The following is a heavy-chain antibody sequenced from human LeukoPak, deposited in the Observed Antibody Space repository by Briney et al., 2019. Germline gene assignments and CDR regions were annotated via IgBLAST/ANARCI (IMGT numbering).Heavy chain of an antibody. CDR3: AKDITVRVLAYYYDSSGYYFS. Sequence: GRSLRLSCAASGFTFDDYAMHWVRQAPGKGLGWVSLISGDGGSTYYSDSVKGRFTISRDNSKNSLYLQMNSLRTEDTALYYCAKDITVRVLAYYYDSSGYYFSWGQATLVTVS. V-gene: IGHV3-43*02. D-gene: IGHD3-22*01. J-gene: IGHJ5*02. CDR1: GFTFDDYA. CDR2: ISGDGGST.